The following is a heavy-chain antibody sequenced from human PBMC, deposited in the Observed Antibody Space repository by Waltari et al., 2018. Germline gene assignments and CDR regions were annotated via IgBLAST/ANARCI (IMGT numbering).Heavy chain of an antibody. CDR2: IYSGGST. J-gene: IGHJ3*02. Sequence: EVQLVESGGGLVQPGGSLRLSCAASGFTVSSHYSRWVRQAPGKGLEWVSVIYSGGSTYYADSVKGRFTISRDNSKNTLYLQMNSLRAEDTAVYYCAREPVGSFAFDIWGQGTMVTVSS. V-gene: IGHV3-66*02. CDR1: GFTVSSHY. D-gene: IGHD6-25*01. CDR3: AREPVGSFAFDI.